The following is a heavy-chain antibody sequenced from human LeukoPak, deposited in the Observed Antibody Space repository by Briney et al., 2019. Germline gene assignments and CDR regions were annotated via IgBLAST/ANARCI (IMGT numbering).Heavy chain of an antibody. J-gene: IGHJ4*02. V-gene: IGHV4-34*01. Sequence: SETLSLTCAVYGGSFSGYYWSWIRQPPGKGLEWIGEINHSGGSNYNPSLKSRVTLSVDTSKKQLSLKLSSVTAADTAVYYCALSLKGGTTDYWGQGTLVTVSS. CDR1: GGSFSGYY. D-gene: IGHD1-7*01. CDR2: INHSGGS. CDR3: ALSLKGGTTDY.